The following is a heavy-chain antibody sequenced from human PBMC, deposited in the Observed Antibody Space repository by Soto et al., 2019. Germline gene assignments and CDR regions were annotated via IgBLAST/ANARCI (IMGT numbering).Heavy chain of an antibody. V-gene: IGHV3-23*01. CDR1: GFTYRSYI. Sequence: EVQLLESGGGLVQPGGSLRLSCAASGFTYRSYIMSWVRQAPGKGLERVSGISGSGDNTYYADSVQGRFTISRDNSKNILYLQMNSLRAEDTAVYYCAKGPYSGYDWAEYWGQGTLVTVSS. CDR3: AKGPYSGYDWAEY. J-gene: IGHJ4*02. D-gene: IGHD5-12*01. CDR2: ISGSGDNT.